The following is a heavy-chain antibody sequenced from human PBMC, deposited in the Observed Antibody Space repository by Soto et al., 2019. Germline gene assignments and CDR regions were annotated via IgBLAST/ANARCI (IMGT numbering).Heavy chain of an antibody. CDR1: GYTFTSYD. V-gene: IGHV1-8*01. CDR2: MNPNSGNT. D-gene: IGHD2-2*01. J-gene: IGHJ6*02. Sequence: QVQLVQSGAEVKKPGASVKVSCKASGYTFTSYDINWVRQATGQGLEWMGWMNPNSGNTGYAQKFQGRVTMTRNTSISTAYMELRSLRSEDTAVYYCAREGVCISTSCYQQYGMDVWGQATTVTVSS. CDR3: AREGVCISTSCYQQYGMDV.